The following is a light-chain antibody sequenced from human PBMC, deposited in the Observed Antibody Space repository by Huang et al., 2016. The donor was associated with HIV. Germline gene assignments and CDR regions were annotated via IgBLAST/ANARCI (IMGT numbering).Light chain of an antibody. V-gene: IGKV3-15*01. Sequence: VMMSQSPATLAASPGERVTLSCGASQRVNTNLAWYQQKPGQPPRHLISAASTGAAGVPARFAGSGSGTEFTLTIDSLQSDEFAVYYCQQYNKWPPEYTFGQGTRLEIK. CDR3: QQYNKWPPEYT. J-gene: IGKJ2*01. CDR1: QRVNTN. CDR2: AAS.